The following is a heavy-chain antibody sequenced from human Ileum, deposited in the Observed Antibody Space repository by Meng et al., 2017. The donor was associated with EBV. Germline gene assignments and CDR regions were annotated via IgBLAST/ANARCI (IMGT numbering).Heavy chain of an antibody. V-gene: IGHV4-59*01. J-gene: IGHJ4*02. CDR3: ARVLEYSSSGSGGFDY. Sequence: QVQLQESGPRMVKPSETVSLTCTVSGGSNSRYYWKWIRQPPEKGLEWIGYMFYSGTTNYKPSLKSRVTMSLDTSRNQFSLKVSSVTAADTAVYYCARVLEYSSSGSGGFDYWGQGTLVTVSS. CDR2: MFYSGTT. CDR1: GGSNSRYY. D-gene: IGHD3-10*01.